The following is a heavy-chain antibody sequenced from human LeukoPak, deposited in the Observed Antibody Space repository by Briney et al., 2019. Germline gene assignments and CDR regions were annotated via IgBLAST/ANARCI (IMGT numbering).Heavy chain of an antibody. CDR3: ARARTYSSGWWYYFDY. Sequence: GGSLRLSCAASGFTVSSNYMSWVRQAPGKGLEWGSILYSGSSTYYPDSVKGRVTISRDTSRNTLYLQMNSLRAEDTAIYYCARARTYSSGWWYYFDYWGQGTLVTVSS. D-gene: IGHD6-19*01. J-gene: IGHJ4*02. CDR2: LYSGSST. V-gene: IGHV3-66*01. CDR1: GFTVSSNY.